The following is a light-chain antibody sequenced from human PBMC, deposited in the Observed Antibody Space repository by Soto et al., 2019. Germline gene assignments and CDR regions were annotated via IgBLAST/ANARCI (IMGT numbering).Light chain of an antibody. Sequence: EIVMTQSPATLSVSPGERVTLSCRASQSVSSNLAWYQQQPGQPPRLLIYGAFNRAAGIPARFSGSGSGTDFTLTISSLEPEDSAVYYCQQRNIWPPVTFGQGTRLEIK. CDR2: GAF. V-gene: IGKV3D-15*01. CDR3: QQRNIWPPVT. CDR1: QSVSSN. J-gene: IGKJ5*01.